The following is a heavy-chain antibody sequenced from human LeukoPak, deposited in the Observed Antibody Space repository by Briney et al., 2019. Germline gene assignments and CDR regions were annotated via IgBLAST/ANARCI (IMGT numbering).Heavy chain of an antibody. J-gene: IGHJ4*02. CDR3: ARHQGAPRFGELFDF. CDR2: IYSGGST. CDR1: GFTVSSNY. Sequence: GGSLRLSCAASGFTVSSNYMSWVRQAPGKGLEWVSVIYSGGSTYYADSVKGRFTISRDNSKSTLYLQMNSLRAEDTAVYYCARHQGAPRFGELFDFWGQGTLVTVSS. V-gene: IGHV3-53*01. D-gene: IGHD3-10*01.